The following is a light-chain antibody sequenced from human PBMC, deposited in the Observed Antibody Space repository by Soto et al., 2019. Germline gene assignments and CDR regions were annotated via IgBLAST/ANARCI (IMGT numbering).Light chain of an antibody. V-gene: IGKV3-15*01. CDR2: GAS. J-gene: IGKJ4*01. CDR1: QSVTSN. CDR3: QHYNNWPFT. Sequence: EIVLTQSPATLSVSPGERVTLSCRASQSVTSNLAWYQQKPGQAPRLLIYGASSRATGIPARFSSSGSGTEFTLTISSLQSEDFVVYYCQHYNNWPFTFGGGTKVDIK.